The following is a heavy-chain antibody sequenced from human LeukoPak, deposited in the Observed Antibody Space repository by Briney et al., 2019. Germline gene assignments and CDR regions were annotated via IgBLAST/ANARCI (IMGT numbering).Heavy chain of an antibody. J-gene: IGHJ2*01. CDR3: ASLGSGRFFDL. Sequence: SETLSLTCTVSGGSIRSYHWSWIRQPAGKGLEWVGLFYTSGNTKYNSSLKSRVSMSVDTSKNQFSPNLSSVTPADTAVYFCASLGSGRFFDLWGRGTLVTVSS. D-gene: IGHD3-16*01. CDR1: GGSIRSYH. V-gene: IGHV4-4*07. CDR2: FYTSGNT.